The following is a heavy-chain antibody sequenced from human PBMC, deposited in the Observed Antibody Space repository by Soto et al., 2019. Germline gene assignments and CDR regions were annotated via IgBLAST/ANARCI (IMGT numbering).Heavy chain of an antibody. CDR1: GGSISPYY. CDR3: ARKGAAASYAHYYMDV. D-gene: IGHD6-13*01. CDR2: VYYSGNT. Sequence: QVQLQESGPGLVKPSETLSLTCTVSGGSISPYYWSWIRQPPGKGLEWIGYVYYSGNTNYNPSLESRVTISVDTSRNQLSLNLTSATAADTAVYYCARKGAAASYAHYYMDVWGRGTTVTVSS. J-gene: IGHJ6*03. V-gene: IGHV4-59*01.